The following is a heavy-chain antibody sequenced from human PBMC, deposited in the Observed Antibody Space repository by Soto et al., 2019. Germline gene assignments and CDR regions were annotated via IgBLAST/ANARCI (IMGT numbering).Heavy chain of an antibody. D-gene: IGHD3-10*01. CDR1: GDSISNGYYT. Sequence: QVQLQESGPGLVEPSQTLSLTCTVSGDSISNGYYTWSWIRQPPGKDLEWIGQIYNSVNTYSNPSLKSRVTISADTSMNQFSLKLSSVTAADTAVYYCARGPSGDKVDYWGQGTLVTVSS. CDR3: ARGPSGDKVDY. J-gene: IGHJ4*02. CDR2: IYNSVNT. V-gene: IGHV4-30-4*01.